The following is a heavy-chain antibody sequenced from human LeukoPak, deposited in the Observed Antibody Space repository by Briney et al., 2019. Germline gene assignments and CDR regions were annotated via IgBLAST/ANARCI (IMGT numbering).Heavy chain of an antibody. CDR1: GLTFSNYA. Sequence: GGSLRLSCAVSGLTFSNYAMSWVRQAPGKGLEWVSAISGSGGSTYYADSVKGRFTISRDNSENTLYLQMNSLRAEDTAVYYCAKNHYFPGDLDYWGQGTLVTVSS. V-gene: IGHV3-23*01. J-gene: IGHJ4*02. D-gene: IGHD7-27*01. CDR3: AKNHYFPGDLDY. CDR2: ISGSGGST.